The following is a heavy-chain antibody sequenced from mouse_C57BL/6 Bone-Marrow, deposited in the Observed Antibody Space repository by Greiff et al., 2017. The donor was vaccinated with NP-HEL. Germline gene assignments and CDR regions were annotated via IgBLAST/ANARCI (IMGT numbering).Heavy chain of an antibody. CDR3: ASPPAVVATRGYAMDY. Sequence: VQLQQSGAELARPGASVKLSCKASGYTFTSYGISWVKQRTGQGLEWIGEIYPRSGNTYYNEKFKGKATLTADKSSSTAYMELRSLTSEDSAVYFCASPPAVVATRGYAMDYWGQGTSVTVSS. V-gene: IGHV1-81*01. CDR1: GYTFTSYG. D-gene: IGHD1-1*01. J-gene: IGHJ4*01. CDR2: IYPRSGNT.